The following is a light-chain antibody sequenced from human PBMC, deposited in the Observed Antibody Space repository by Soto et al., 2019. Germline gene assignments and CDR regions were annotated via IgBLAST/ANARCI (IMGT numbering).Light chain of an antibody. CDR1: QSISRN. J-gene: IGKJ5*01. Sequence: EIVMTQSPATLSVSPGDRVTLSCRASQSISRNLGWYQQRPGQAPRLLIYGASTRPTGIPPRFSGSGSGTDSTLTISSLQSGDIANYYCQQYNSWTSVTFGQGTRLEIK. V-gene: IGKV3-15*01. CDR2: GAS. CDR3: QQYNSWTSVT.